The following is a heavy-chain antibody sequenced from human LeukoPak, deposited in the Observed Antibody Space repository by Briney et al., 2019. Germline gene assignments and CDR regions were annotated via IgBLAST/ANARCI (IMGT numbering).Heavy chain of an antibody. Sequence: PSETLSLTCTVSGGSMSSHFWSWIRQPAGKGLEWIGRVHTNGNRNFNPSLRGRLIMSVDASKSQLSLNLRSVTAADTAVYYCARDEQRDCRDSACYDWFDSWGHGTLVTVSS. V-gene: IGHV4-4*07. CDR3: ARDEQRDCRDSACYDWFDS. CDR2: VHTNGNR. D-gene: IGHD2-2*01. J-gene: IGHJ5*01. CDR1: GGSMSSHF.